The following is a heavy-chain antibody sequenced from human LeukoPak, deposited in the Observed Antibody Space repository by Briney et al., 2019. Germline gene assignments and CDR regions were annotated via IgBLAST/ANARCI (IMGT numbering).Heavy chain of an antibody. CDR1: GFTLSSYA. V-gene: IGHV3-23*01. CDR2: TSSSDAGT. Sequence: GGSLRLSCAASGFTLSSYAMSWVRQAPGKGLEWVSATSSSDAGTYYADSVRGRFTISRDNAKNSLNLQMNSLRAEDTAVYYCAELGITMIGGVWGKGTTVTISS. D-gene: IGHD3-10*02. CDR3: AELGITMIGGV. J-gene: IGHJ6*04.